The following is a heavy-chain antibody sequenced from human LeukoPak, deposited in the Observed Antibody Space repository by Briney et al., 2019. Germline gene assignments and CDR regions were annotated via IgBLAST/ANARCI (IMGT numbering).Heavy chain of an antibody. D-gene: IGHD1-26*01. CDR3: ARPSGSYYFYYMDV. V-gene: IGHV3-20*04. Sequence: GGSLRLSCAASGFTFDDYGMSWVRQAPGKGLEWVSGINWNGDSTGYADSVKGRFTISRDHAKNSLYLQMNSLRAEDTALYYCARPSGSYYFYYMDVWGKGTTVTASS. CDR1: GFTFDDYG. J-gene: IGHJ6*03. CDR2: INWNGDST.